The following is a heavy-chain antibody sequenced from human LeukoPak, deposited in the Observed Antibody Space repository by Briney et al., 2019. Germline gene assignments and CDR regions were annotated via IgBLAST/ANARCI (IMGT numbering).Heavy chain of an antibody. CDR1: GFTFDDYS. V-gene: IGHV3-43*01. Sequence: GGSLRLSCAASGFTFDDYSMHWVRHAPGKGLEWVSLISRDGGSTYYADSVKGRFTISRDNSKNSLSLQMNSLRPEDTALYYCAKDGKNYFDYWGQGTLVTVSS. J-gene: IGHJ4*02. CDR3: AKDGKNYFDY. CDR2: ISRDGGST.